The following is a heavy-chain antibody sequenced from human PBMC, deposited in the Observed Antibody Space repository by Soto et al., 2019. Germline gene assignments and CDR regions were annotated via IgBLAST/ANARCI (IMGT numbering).Heavy chain of an antibody. Sequence: GASVKVSCKASGYTFTSYGISWVRQAPGQGLEWMGWISAYNGNTNYAQKLQGRVTMTTDTSTSTAYMELRSLRSDDTAVYYCAREGVYDYVWGSYRYNYYYGMDVWGQGTTVTVSS. CDR1: GYTFTSYG. D-gene: IGHD3-16*02. J-gene: IGHJ6*02. CDR3: AREGVYDYVWGSYRYNYYYGMDV. V-gene: IGHV1-18*01. CDR2: ISAYNGNT.